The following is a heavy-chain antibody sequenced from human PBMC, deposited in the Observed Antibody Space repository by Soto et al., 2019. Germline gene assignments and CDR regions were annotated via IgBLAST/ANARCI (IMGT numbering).Heavy chain of an antibody. CDR2: ISSSSSTI. Sequence: EVQLVESGGGLVQPGGSLRLSCAASGFTFSSYSMNWVRQAPGKGLEWVSYISSSSSTIYYADSVKGRFTISGDNAKNSLYRQMNSLRAEDTAVYYCARGAYYYDSSGLSYWGQGTLVTVSS. CDR1: GFTFSSYS. D-gene: IGHD3-22*01. V-gene: IGHV3-48*01. J-gene: IGHJ4*02. CDR3: ARGAYYYDSSGLSY.